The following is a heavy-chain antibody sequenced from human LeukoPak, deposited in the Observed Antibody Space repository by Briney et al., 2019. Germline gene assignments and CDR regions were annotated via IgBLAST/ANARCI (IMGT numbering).Heavy chain of an antibody. J-gene: IGHJ4*02. D-gene: IGHD3-22*01. CDR3: AKDSHSGFFDY. V-gene: IGHV3-23*01. CDR2: IGGGDGRT. CDR1: GFSFTYG. Sequence: GGSLRLSRAASGFSFTYGMSWVRQAPGKGLEWVSGIGGGDGRTYYADSLKGRFTISRDISKTTLYLQINGLTPDDTAVYYCAKDSHSGFFDYWGQGTLVTVSS.